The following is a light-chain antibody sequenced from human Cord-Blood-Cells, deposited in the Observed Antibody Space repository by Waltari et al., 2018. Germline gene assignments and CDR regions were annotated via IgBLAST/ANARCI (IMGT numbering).Light chain of an antibody. V-gene: IGKV1-5*01. J-gene: IGKJ3*01. CDR2: DAS. CDR1: QSISSW. CDR3: QQYNSYLT. Sequence: DIQMTQSPSTLSESVGDRVTITCRASQSISSWLAWYQQKPGKAPKLLIYDASSLESGVPSRFSGSGSGTEFTLTISSLQPDDFATYYCQQYNSYLTFGPGTKVDIK.